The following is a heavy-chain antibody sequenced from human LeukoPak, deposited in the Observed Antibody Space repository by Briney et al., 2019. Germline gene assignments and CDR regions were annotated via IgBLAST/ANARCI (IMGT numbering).Heavy chain of an antibody. V-gene: IGHV3-11*05. J-gene: IGHJ4*02. Sequence: PGGSLRLSCAASGFTFSDHYMDWVRQAPGKGLEWVSYISSSSSYTNYADSVKGRFTISRDNAKNSLYLQMNSLRAEDTAVYYCARGRAVAEYYFDYWGQGTLVTVSS. CDR1: GFTFSDHY. D-gene: IGHD6-19*01. CDR2: ISSSSSYT. CDR3: ARGRAVAEYYFDY.